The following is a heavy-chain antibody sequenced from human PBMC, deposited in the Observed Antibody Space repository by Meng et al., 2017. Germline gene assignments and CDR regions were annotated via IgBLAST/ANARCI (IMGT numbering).Heavy chain of an antibody. V-gene: IGHV3-21*01. Sequence: GSLRLSCAASGFTFSSYSMNWVRQAPGKGLEWVSSISSSSSYIYYADSVKGRFTISRDNAKNSLYLQMNSLRAEDTAVYYCARDLGSSSSYFDYWGQGTLVTVSS. J-gene: IGHJ4*02. D-gene: IGHD6-6*01. CDR3: ARDLGSSSSYFDY. CDR1: GFTFSSYS. CDR2: ISSSSSYI.